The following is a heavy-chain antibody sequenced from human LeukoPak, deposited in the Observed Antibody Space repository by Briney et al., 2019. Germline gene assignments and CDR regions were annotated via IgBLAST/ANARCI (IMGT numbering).Heavy chain of an antibody. V-gene: IGHV7-4-1*02. D-gene: IGHD5-18*01. Sequence: ASVKVSCKASGYTFTSYAMNWVRQAPGQGLEWMGWINTNTGNPTYAQGFPGRFVFSLDTSVSTAYLQISSLKAEDTAVYYCARGLGYSYGYGGYYYYYMDVWGKGTTATVSS. CDR1: GYTFTSYA. CDR3: ARGLGYSYGYGGYYYYYMDV. CDR2: INTNTGNP. J-gene: IGHJ6*03.